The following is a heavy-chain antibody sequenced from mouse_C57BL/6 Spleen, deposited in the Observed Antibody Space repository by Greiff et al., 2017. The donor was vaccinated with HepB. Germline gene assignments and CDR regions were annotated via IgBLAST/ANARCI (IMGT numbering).Heavy chain of an antibody. D-gene: IGHD2-4*01. CDR1: GFSLTSYG. CDR3: ARKGDYDGYYAMDY. CDR2: IWSGGST. Sequence: VQLVESGPGLVQPSQSLSITCTVSGFSLTSYGVHWVRQSPGKGLEWLGVIWSGGSTDYNAAFMSRLSISKDNSKSQVFFKMNSLQADDTARYYCARKGDYDGYYAMDYWGQGTSVTVSS. V-gene: IGHV2-2*01. J-gene: IGHJ4*01.